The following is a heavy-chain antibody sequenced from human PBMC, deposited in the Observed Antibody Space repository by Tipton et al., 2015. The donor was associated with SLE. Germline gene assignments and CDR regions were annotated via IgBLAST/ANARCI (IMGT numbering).Heavy chain of an antibody. J-gene: IGHJ2*01. V-gene: IGHV4-39*07. CDR2: MHYSGSS. CDR1: CGSISNDRYY. D-gene: IGHD4-17*01. CDR3: ASWSDGEYVRYFDV. Sequence: TLSLTCSVSCGSISNDRYYWGWIRQPPGKGLEWIGIMHYSGSSYYNPSLKSRVTISVDTSKSQLSLKVSSVTAADTAVYYCASWSDGEYVRYFDVWGPGTLVTVSS.